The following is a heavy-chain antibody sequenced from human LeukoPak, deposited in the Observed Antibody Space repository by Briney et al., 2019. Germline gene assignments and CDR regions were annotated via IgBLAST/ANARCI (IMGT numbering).Heavy chain of an antibody. CDR1: GGSFSGYY. J-gene: IGHJ4*02. CDR2: INHSGST. CDR3: ARGGELLARFDY. D-gene: IGHD1-26*01. V-gene: IGHV4-34*01. Sequence: KPSETLSLTCAVYGGSFSGYYWSWIRQPPGKGLEWIGEINHSGSTNYNPSLKSRVTISVDTSKNQFSLKLSSVTAADTAVYYCARGGELLARFDYWGQGTLVTVSS.